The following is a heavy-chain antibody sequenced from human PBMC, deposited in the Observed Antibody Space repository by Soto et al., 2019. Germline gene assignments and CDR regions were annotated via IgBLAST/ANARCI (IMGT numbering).Heavy chain of an antibody. CDR1: GDSVSSNSAA. Sequence: PSQTLSLSCAISGDSVSSNSAAWNLIRQSPSRGLEWLGRAYYRSKWYNDYAVSVKSRITINPDTSKNQLSLQLDSVTPDDSAVYFCARDGSGFHWYFDVLGLGALLTVSS. CDR3: ARDGSGFHWYFDV. V-gene: IGHV6-1*01. CDR2: AYYRSKWYN. D-gene: IGHD6-19*01. J-gene: IGHJ2*01.